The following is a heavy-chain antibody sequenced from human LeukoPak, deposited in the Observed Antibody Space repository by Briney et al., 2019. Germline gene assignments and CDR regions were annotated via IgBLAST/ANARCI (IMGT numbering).Heavy chain of an antibody. CDR2: ISSSGTTI. V-gene: IGHV3-48*03. D-gene: IGHD6-19*01. CDR3: ARDQRADGMDV. J-gene: IGHJ6*02. CDR1: GFTYSTYE. Sequence: GKSLRLSCAASGFTYSTYEMNWVRQAPGKGLEWVSYISSSGTTIYYAGSVKGRFTISRENANNSLYLQMNSLRADDTAVYYCARDQRADGMDVWGQGTTVTVSS.